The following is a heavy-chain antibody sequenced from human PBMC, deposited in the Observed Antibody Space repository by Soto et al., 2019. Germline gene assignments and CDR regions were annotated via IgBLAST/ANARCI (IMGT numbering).Heavy chain of an antibody. D-gene: IGHD2-15*01. Sequence: SETLSLTCAVSGGSISSGGYYWSWIRQHPGKGLEWIGYIYYSGSTYYNPSLKSRVTISVDTSKNQFSLKLSSVTAADTAVYYCASGPVVVAATTYYYGMDVWGQGTTVTVSS. V-gene: IGHV4-31*11. CDR3: ASGPVVVAATTYYYGMDV. CDR2: IYYSGST. J-gene: IGHJ6*02. CDR1: GGSISSGGYY.